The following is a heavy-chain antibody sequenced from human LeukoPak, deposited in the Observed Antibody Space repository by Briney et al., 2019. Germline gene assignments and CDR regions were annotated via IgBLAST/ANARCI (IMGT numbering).Heavy chain of an antibody. J-gene: IGHJ3*02. CDR2: ISSSGRDT. D-gene: IGHD3-22*01. CDR1: GFTFSSYA. V-gene: IGHV3-23*01. CDR3: ARDGDSSGYYYPLASDAFDI. Sequence: GGSLRLSCAASGFTFSSYAMNWVRQAPGKGLEWVSSISSSGRDTYYADSVKGRFTVSRDNSKNTLYLQMNSLRAEDTAVYYCARDGDSSGYYYPLASDAFDIWGQGTMVTVSS.